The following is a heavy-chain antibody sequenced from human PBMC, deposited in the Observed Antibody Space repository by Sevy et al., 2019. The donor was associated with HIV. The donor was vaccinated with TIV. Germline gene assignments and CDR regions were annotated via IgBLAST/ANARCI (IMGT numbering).Heavy chain of an antibody. Sequence: GGSLRLSCAASGFTFRSYGMHWVRQAPGKGLEWVAVIYYDGSNEYYADSVKGRFTISRDNYKNTLYLQMNSVRAEDTAVYYCARDGDTGSYSERIDYWGQGTLVTVSS. CDR1: GFTFRSYG. J-gene: IGHJ4*02. V-gene: IGHV3-33*01. CDR3: ARDGDTGSYSERIDY. D-gene: IGHD1-26*01. CDR2: IYYDGSNE.